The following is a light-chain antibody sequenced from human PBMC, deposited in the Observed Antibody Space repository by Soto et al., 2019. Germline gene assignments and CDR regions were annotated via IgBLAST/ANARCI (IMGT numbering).Light chain of an antibody. CDR2: EVN. V-gene: IGLV2-14*01. J-gene: IGLJ3*02. CDR1: SSDVGGYNY. CDR3: SSYTTRRTRV. Sequence: QSALTQPASVSGSPGQSITISCTGTSSDVGGYNYVSWYQQHPGKAPKLMIYEVNSRPSGVSNRFSGSKSGNTASLTISGLQAEDEAAYYCSSYTTRRTRVFSGGTKLTVL.